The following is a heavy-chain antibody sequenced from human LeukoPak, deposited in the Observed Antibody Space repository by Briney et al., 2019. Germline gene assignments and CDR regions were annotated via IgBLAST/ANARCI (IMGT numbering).Heavy chain of an antibody. CDR2: TSAYNGNT. CDR3: ARDSIAAADNFDY. CDR1: GYTFTSYG. Sequence: ASVKVSCKASGYTFTSYGISWVRQGPGQGIEWMGWTSAYNGNTNYAQKLQGRVTMTTDTSTSTAYMELRSLSSDDTAVYYCARDSIAAADNFDYWGQGTLVTVSS. D-gene: IGHD6-13*01. V-gene: IGHV1-18*01. J-gene: IGHJ4*02.